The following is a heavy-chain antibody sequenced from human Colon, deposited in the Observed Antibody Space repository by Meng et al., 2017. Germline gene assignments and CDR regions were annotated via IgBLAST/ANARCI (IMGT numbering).Heavy chain of an antibody. CDR3: ARDVSCSSGRCSSRVIGGTGDCFDP. Sequence: GESLKISCVASGFTLSVYGVSWVRQAPGKGLEWVALITYDGGLDYYAASVKGRFTISRDKSKNTVFLQMNSLREEDTAVYICARDVSCSSGRCSSRVIGGTGDCFDPWGQGTLVTVSS. CDR1: GFTLSVYG. V-gene: IGHV3-30*03. J-gene: IGHJ5*01. CDR2: ITYDGGLD. D-gene: IGHD2-15*01.